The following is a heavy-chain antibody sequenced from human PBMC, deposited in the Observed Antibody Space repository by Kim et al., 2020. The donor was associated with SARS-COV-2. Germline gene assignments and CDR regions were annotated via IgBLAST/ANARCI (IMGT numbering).Heavy chain of an antibody. V-gene: IGHV6-1*01. CDR2: TYYRSKWYN. CDR1: GDSVSSNSAA. J-gene: IGHJ6*03. D-gene: IGHD6-6*01. Sequence: SQTLSLTCAISGDSVSSNSAAWNWIRQSPSRGLEWLGRTYYRSKWYNDYAVSVKSRITINPDTSKNQFSLQLNSVTPEDTAVYYCARDREQLGTARRYMDVWGKGTTVTVSS. CDR3: ARDREQLGTARRYMDV.